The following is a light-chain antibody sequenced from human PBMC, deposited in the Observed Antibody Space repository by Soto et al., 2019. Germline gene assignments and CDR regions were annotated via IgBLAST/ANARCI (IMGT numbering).Light chain of an antibody. Sequence: QSALTQPPSASGSPGQSVTISCTGTSSDVGGYKYVSRYQQHPGKAPKLMIYEVSKRPSGVPDRFSGSKSGNTASLTVSGLQAEDEADYYCSSYAGSILGVFGGGTKLTVL. V-gene: IGLV2-8*01. J-gene: IGLJ3*02. CDR1: SSDVGGYKY. CDR3: SSYAGSILGV. CDR2: EVS.